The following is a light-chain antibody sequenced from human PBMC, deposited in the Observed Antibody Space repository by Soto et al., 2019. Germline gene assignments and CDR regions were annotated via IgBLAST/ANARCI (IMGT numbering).Light chain of an antibody. V-gene: IGKV1-9*01. Sequence: DIQLTQSPSFLSASEGDRVTIACRASQGISNLLAWYQQKPGKAPKLLISFASTLQSGVPSRCTGSGSGTEFTLTSSSLQPEDFATYYCQQFNSYPRTFGQGTKVEIK. CDR3: QQFNSYPRT. J-gene: IGKJ1*01. CDR1: QGISNL. CDR2: FAS.